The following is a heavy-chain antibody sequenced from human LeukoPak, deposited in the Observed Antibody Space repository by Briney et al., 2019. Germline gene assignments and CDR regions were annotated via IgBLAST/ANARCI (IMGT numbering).Heavy chain of an antibody. CDR2: IYYSGST. CDR3: ARDSGYYFDY. V-gene: IGHV4-59*11. J-gene: IGHJ4*02. Sequence: SETLSLTCTVSGGSISSHYWSWIRQPPGKGLEWIGYIYYSGSTNYSPSLKSRVTISVDTSKNQFSLKLSSVTAADTAVYYCARDSGYYFDYWGQGTLVTVSS. D-gene: IGHD3-22*01. CDR1: GGSISSHY.